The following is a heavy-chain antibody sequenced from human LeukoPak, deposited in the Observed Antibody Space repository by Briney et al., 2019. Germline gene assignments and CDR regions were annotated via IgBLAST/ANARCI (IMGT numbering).Heavy chain of an antibody. V-gene: IGHV3-48*01. CDR3: AKYYYDSSGHAPDYYYYYMDV. Sequence: GGSLRLSCAASGFTFSSYRMNWVRQAPGKGLEWVSYISSSSSTIYYADSVKGRFTISRDNAKNSLYLQMNSLRAEDTAVYYCAKYYYDSSGHAPDYYYYYMDVWGKGTTVTVSS. CDR2: ISSSSSTI. J-gene: IGHJ6*03. D-gene: IGHD3-22*01. CDR1: GFTFSSYR.